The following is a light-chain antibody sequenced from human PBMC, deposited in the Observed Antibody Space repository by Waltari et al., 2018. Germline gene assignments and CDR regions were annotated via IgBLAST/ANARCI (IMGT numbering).Light chain of an antibody. CDR1: QSVGRA. Sequence: DIVLTQSPGTLALSPGERATLSCRASQSVGRALAWYQQKPGQAPRLLIYDASGRATSISDNFSGSGSGTDFSLTISRVEPEDFAVYFCQMYVRLPVTFGQGTKVEVK. J-gene: IGKJ1*01. CDR3: QMYVRLPVT. CDR2: DAS. V-gene: IGKV3-20*01.